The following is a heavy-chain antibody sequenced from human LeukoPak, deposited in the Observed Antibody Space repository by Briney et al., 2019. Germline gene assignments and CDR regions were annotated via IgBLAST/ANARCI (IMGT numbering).Heavy chain of an antibody. D-gene: IGHD3-22*01. Sequence: GGSLRLSCAASGFTVSSNYMSGVRQAPGKGLEWVSVIYSGGSTYYADSVKGRFTISRDNSKNTLYLQMNSLRAEDTAVYYCARAFNYYDSSGYYFDYWGQGTLVTVSS. V-gene: IGHV3-66*01. CDR1: GFTVSSNY. CDR2: IYSGGST. CDR3: ARAFNYYDSSGYYFDY. J-gene: IGHJ4*02.